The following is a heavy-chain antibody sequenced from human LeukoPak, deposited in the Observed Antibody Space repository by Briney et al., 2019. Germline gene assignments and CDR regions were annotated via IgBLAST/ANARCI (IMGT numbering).Heavy chain of an antibody. D-gene: IGHD2-2*01. V-gene: IGHV1-18*04. J-gene: IGHJ3*02. CDR1: GYTFNSYG. CDR2: ISPYNGYT. Sequence: ASVKVSCEASGYTFNSYGISWVRQAPGQGLEWMGWISPYNGYTNYAQKLQGRVTMTTDTSTSTAYMELRSLRSDDTAVYYCARWYCSSTSCYAGAFDIWGQGTMVTVSS. CDR3: ARWYCSSTSCYAGAFDI.